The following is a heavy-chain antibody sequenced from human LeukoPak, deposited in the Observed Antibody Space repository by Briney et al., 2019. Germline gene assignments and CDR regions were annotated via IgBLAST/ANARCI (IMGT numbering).Heavy chain of an antibody. D-gene: IGHD3-22*01. CDR1: GGTFSSYA. V-gene: IGHV1-69*13. J-gene: IGHJ4*02. Sequence: ASVKVSCKASGGTFSSYAISWVRQAPGQGLEWMGGIIPIFGTANYAQKFQGRVTITADESTSTAYMELSSLRSEDTAVYYCARDRYDSSGWNYWGQGTLVTVSS. CDR2: IIPIFGTA. CDR3: ARDRYDSSGWNY.